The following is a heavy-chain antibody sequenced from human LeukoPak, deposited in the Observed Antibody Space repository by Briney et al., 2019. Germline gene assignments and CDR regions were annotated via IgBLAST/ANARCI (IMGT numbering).Heavy chain of an antibody. D-gene: IGHD2-2*03. V-gene: IGHV4-39*07. CDR3: AKSNGYCFVDI. CDR2: IFYSGST. CDR1: GGSISTSNYY. Sequence: SETLSLTCTVSGGSISTSNYYWGWIRQPPGKGLEWIGNIFYSGSTYYSPSLRSRVTLSLDTSRNQFSLKLNSVTAADTAVYYCAKSNGYCFVDIWGRGTMVTVSS. J-gene: IGHJ3*02.